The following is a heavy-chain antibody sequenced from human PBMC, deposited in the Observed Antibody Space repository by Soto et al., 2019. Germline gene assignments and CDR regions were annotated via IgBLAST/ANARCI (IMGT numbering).Heavy chain of an antibody. Sequence: QVQLVQSGAEVKKPGASVKVSCKASGYTFTSYDINWVRQATGQGLEWMGWMNPNSGNTGYAQKFQGRVTVTRNTSISTAYMELSSLRSEDTAVYYCARRLDYGGNSGVVLEYYFDYWGQGTLVTVSS. V-gene: IGHV1-8*01. CDR2: MNPNSGNT. CDR1: GYTFTSYD. CDR3: ARRLDYGGNSGVVLEYYFDY. D-gene: IGHD4-17*01. J-gene: IGHJ4*02.